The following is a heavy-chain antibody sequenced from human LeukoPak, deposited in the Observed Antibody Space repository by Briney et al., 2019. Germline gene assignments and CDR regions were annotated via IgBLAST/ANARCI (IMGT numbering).Heavy chain of an antibody. CDR1: GFSFSSYA. CDR2: VSGGGDTT. CDR3: AGISYSGTWPVGY. D-gene: IGHD6-6*01. V-gene: IGHV3-23*01. J-gene: IGHJ4*02. Sequence: GGSLRLSCAVSGFSFSSYAMSWVRHAPGKGLEWVSAVSGGGDTTYTADSVKGRFTISRDNSKNTIYLQMNTLITEDTALYSCAGISYSGTWPVGYWGQGTLVTVSS.